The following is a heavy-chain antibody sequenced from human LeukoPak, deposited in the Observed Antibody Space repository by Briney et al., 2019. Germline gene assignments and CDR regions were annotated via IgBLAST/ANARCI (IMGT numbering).Heavy chain of an antibody. V-gene: IGHV4-39*01. CDR1: GGSISSSSYY. CDR2: IYYSGST. Sequence: PSETLSLTCTVSGGSISSSSYYWGWIRQPPGKGLKWIGSIYYSGSTYYNPSLKSRVTISVDTSKNQFSLKLSSVTAADTAVYYCARMRWLPDWFDPWGQGTLVTVSS. D-gene: IGHD5-24*01. J-gene: IGHJ5*02. CDR3: ARMRWLPDWFDP.